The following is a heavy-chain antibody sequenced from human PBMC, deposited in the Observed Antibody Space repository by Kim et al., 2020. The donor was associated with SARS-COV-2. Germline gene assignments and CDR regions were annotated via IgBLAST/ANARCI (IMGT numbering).Heavy chain of an antibody. V-gene: IGHV4-34*01. Sequence: SETLSLTCAVYGGSFSVYYWSWIRQPPGKGLEWIGEINHSGRTNYNPSLKSRVTISVDTSKNQFSLKLSSVTAADTAVYYCARELAAGTYWGQGTLVTVSS. CDR3: ARELAAGTY. CDR1: GGSFSVYY. CDR2: INHSGRT. D-gene: IGHD6-13*01. J-gene: IGHJ4*02.